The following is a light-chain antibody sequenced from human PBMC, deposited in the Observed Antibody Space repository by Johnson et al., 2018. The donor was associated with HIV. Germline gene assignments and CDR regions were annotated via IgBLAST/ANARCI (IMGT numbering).Light chain of an antibody. V-gene: IGLV1-51*01. Sequence: QSVLTQPPSVSAAPGQKVTISCSGSSSNIGNNYVSWYQQLPGTAPKLLIYDTYKRFFEIPDRFSGSKSGTSATLGITGLQTGAEADYYCGTWDSRLNAYVVGAGTKVTVL. CDR1: SSNIGNNY. CDR3: GTWDSRLNAYV. J-gene: IGLJ1*01. CDR2: DTY.